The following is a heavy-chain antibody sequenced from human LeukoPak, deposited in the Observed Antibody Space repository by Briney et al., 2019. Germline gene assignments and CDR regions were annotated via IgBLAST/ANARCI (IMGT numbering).Heavy chain of an antibody. D-gene: IGHD3-3*01. Sequence: PGGSLRLSCAASGFTFSSYSMNWVRQAPGKGLEWVSYISSSSSTIYYADSVKGRFTISRDNAKNSLYLQMNSLRAEDTAVYYCARDRGWLLSVGAFDIWGQGTMVTVSS. CDR1: GFTFSSYS. V-gene: IGHV3-48*01. J-gene: IGHJ3*02. CDR2: ISSSSSTI. CDR3: ARDRGWLLSVGAFDI.